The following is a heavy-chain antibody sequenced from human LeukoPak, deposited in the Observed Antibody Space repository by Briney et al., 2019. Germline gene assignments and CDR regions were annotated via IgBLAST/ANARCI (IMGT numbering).Heavy chain of an antibody. CDR1: GYTFTSYG. CDR3: ARVPRIAARTNWFDP. D-gene: IGHD6-6*01. J-gene: IGHJ5*02. V-gene: IGHV1-18*01. Sequence: ASVKVSCKASGYTFTSYGISWVRQAPGQGLEWMGWISAYNGNTNYAQKLQGRVTMTTDTSTSTAYMELSSLRSDDTAVYYCARVPRIAARTNWFDPWGQGTLVTVSS. CDR2: ISAYNGNT.